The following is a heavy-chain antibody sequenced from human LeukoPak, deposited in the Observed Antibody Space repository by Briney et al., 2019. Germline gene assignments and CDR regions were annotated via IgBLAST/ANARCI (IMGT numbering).Heavy chain of an antibody. CDR1: GFTVSSNY. D-gene: IGHD6-13*01. Sequence: PGGSLRLSCAASGFTVSSNYMSWVRQAPGKGLEWVANIEADGTEKYYVDSVKGRFTVSRDNARNSLYLQMSSLRVEDTAVYYCARDPAAWDYWGQGTLVTVSS. J-gene: IGHJ4*02. CDR2: IEADGTEK. CDR3: ARDPAAWDY. V-gene: IGHV3-7*04.